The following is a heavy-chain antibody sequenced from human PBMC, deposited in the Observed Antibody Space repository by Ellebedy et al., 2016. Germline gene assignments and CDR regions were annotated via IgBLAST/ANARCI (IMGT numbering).Heavy chain of an antibody. CDR3: ARVLGIAVNY. D-gene: IGHD6-19*01. CDR1: GDSVSSNSAA. V-gene: IGHV6-1*01. CDR2: TYYRSRWYS. Sequence: SQTLSLTCAISGDSVSSNSAAWNWIRQSPSRGLEWLGRTYYRSRWYSEYAASVKSRITINPDVSKNQFSLQLNSVTPEDTAVYYCARVLGIAVNYWGQGTLVTVSS. J-gene: IGHJ4*02.